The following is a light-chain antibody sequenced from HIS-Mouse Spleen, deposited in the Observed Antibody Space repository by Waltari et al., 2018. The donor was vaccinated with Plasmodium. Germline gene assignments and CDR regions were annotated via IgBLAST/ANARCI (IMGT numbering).Light chain of an antibody. CDR3: CSYAGSSTFVV. Sequence: QSALTQPASVSGSPGQSITISCPGTSSDVGSYNLVSLYQQHPGKAPKLMIYEGSKRPSGVSNRFSGSKSGNTASLTISGLQAEDEADYYCCSYAGSSTFVVFGGGTKLTVL. V-gene: IGLV2-23*03. CDR1: SSDVGSYNL. J-gene: IGLJ2*01. CDR2: EGS.